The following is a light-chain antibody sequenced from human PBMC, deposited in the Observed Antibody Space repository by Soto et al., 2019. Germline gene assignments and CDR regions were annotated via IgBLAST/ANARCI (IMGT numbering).Light chain of an antibody. Sequence: QSVLTQPPSVSGAPGQRVIISCTGSSSNIGAGYDVHWYQQLPGTVPKLLIYGNSNRPSGVPDRFSGSKSGTSASLAITGLQAEDEADYYCQSYDSSLSGWVFGTGTKLTVL. J-gene: IGLJ1*01. CDR1: SSNIGAGYD. CDR3: QSYDSSLSGWV. CDR2: GNS. V-gene: IGLV1-40*01.